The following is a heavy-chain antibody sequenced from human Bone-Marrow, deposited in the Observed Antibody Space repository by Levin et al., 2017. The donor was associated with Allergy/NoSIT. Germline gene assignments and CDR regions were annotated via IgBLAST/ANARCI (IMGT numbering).Heavy chain of an antibody. Sequence: RPGGSLRLSCSTFGFRFSSYGMHWVRQAPGKGLEWVALISYDGDNKYCADSVKGRFTISRDNSKNTLYLQMDSLRAEDTAVYYCAKADGRYGSGSYSDWGQGTLVTVFS. CDR3: AKADGRYGSGSYSD. D-gene: IGHD3-10*01. J-gene: IGHJ4*02. CDR1: GFRFSSYG. V-gene: IGHV3-30*18. CDR2: ISYDGDNK.